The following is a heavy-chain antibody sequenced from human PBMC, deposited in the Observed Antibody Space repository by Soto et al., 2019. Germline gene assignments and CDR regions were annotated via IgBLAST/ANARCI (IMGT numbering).Heavy chain of an antibody. Sequence: SETLSLTCTVSAGSISTYHWNWIRQPPGKGLEWIGNIYYSGSTNYNPSLKSRVTISVDTSKNQFSLKLSSVTAADTAVYYCAKNYGNAFDIWGQGTMVTVSS. J-gene: IGHJ3*02. CDR2: IYYSGST. CDR3: AKNYGNAFDI. CDR1: AGSISTYH. D-gene: IGHD3-10*01. V-gene: IGHV4-59*01.